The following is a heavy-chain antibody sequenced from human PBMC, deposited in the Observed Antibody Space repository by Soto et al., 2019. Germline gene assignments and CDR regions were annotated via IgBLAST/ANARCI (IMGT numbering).Heavy chain of an antibody. CDR2: INSDETTT. D-gene: IGHD1-26*01. J-gene: IGHJ4*02. CDR1: GFNFSTYW. V-gene: IGHV3-74*01. Sequence: SCEISGFNFSTYWMHWVRQAPGKGVIWVSRINSDETTTDYADSVKGRFTISRDNGKKTVYLEMKSLRADDTAVYYCTRDGGGRFYGGFDNWGQGTLVTVSS. CDR3: TRDGGGRFYGGFDN.